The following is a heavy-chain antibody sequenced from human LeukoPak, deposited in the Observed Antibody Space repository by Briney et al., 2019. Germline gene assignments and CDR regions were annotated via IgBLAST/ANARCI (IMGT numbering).Heavy chain of an antibody. CDR2: IYYSGST. CDR1: GGSMSSGSSY. Sequence: SETLSLTCTVSGGSMSSGSSYWGWIRQPPGKGLEWIGTIYYSGSTYYNPSLKSRVTISADTSKNQFSLQLNSVTPDDTAVYYCARKHWMDQYKWFDPWGQGTLVTVSS. J-gene: IGHJ5*02. CDR3: ARKHWMDQYKWFDP. V-gene: IGHV4-39*01. D-gene: IGHD1-1*01.